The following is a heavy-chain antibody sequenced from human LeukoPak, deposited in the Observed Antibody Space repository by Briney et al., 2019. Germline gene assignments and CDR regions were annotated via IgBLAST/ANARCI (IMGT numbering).Heavy chain of an antibody. V-gene: IGHV4-39*07. CDR2: ISYSGRT. CDR1: GDSISSSSYY. D-gene: IGHD2-2*01. Sequence: SETLSLTCSVSGDSISSSSYYWAWIRQPPGKGLEWIGSISYSGRTYYNTFLKSRVIISVDASKKQFSLKLSSVTAADTAVYYCARDWDCSSINCYFWFDPWGQGTLVTVSS. CDR3: ARDWDCSSINCYFWFDP. J-gene: IGHJ5*02.